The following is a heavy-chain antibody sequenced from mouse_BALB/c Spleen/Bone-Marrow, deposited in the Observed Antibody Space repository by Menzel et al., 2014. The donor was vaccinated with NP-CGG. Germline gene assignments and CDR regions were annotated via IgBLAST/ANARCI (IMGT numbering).Heavy chain of an antibody. CDR1: GFTFSSYA. Sequence: EVNVVESGGGLVKPGGSLKLSCAASGFTFSSYAMSWVRQTPEKRLEWVATISNTGNYTYYPDSVKGRFTIPRDNAKNTLYLQMSSLRSEDTALYYCARQGDGYYDYWGQGTTLTVSS. J-gene: IGHJ2*01. CDR3: ARQGDGYYDY. D-gene: IGHD2-3*01. CDR2: ISNTGNYT. V-gene: IGHV5-9-3*01.